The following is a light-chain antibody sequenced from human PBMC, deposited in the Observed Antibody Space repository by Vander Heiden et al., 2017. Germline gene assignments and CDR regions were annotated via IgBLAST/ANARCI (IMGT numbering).Light chain of an antibody. CDR2: DAS. CDR3: QQRSNWPPGWT. Sequence: EIVLTQSPAPLSLSPGERATLSCRASQSVSSYLAWYQQKPGQAPRLLIYDASNRATGIQARFSGSGDGTDVTLTISSLEPEDFAVYYCQQRSNWPPGWTFGQGTKVEIK. V-gene: IGKV3-11*01. CDR1: QSVSSY. J-gene: IGKJ1*01.